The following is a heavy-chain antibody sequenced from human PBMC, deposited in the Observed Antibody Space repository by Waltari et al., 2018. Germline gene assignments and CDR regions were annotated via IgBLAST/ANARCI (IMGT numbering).Heavy chain of an antibody. CDR2: ISSNGHYL. D-gene: IGHD4-17*01. CDR3: ARGFWFTTVTTFTWFDP. J-gene: IGHJ5*02. CDR1: GFTFSSYS. Sequence: EEQLVESGGDLVKPGGSLRLSCAGSGFTFSSYSMNWVRQAPGKGLEWGSSISSNGHYLYYADSVRGRFTISRDNANNSLYLQMNNLRADDTAIYYCARGFWFTTVTTFTWFDPWGQGTLVTVSS. V-gene: IGHV3-21*01.